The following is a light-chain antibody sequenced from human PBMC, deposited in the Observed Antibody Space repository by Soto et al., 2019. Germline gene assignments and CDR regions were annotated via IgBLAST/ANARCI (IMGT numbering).Light chain of an antibody. CDR2: GAS. CDR1: QSVSSN. V-gene: IGKV3-15*01. Sequence: EIVMTQSPATLSVSPGERATLSCRASQSVSSNLAWYQQKPGQAPRLLIYGASTRATGIPARFSGSGSGTEFTLTISSLQSEDFAVCYCQQYETFGQGTKLEIK. J-gene: IGKJ2*01. CDR3: QQYET.